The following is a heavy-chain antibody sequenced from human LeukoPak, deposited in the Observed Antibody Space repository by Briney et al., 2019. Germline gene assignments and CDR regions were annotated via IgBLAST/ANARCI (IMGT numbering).Heavy chain of an antibody. D-gene: IGHD6-6*01. J-gene: IGHJ3*02. CDR2: ISNGNSPI. CDR1: GFTFSSYA. Sequence: GGSLRLSCAASGFTFSSYALSWVRLAPGKGLEWVSYISNGNSPIYYADSVKGRFTISRDNAKNSLYLQMYSLRVEETAVYYCARGFPARRGAFDIWGQGTKVTVSS. V-gene: IGHV3-48*01. CDR3: ARGFPARRGAFDI.